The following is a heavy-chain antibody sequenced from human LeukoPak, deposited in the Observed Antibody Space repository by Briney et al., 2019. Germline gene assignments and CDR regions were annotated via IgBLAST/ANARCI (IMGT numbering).Heavy chain of an antibody. CDR2: ITWNSTYI. CDR1: GFTFSSYS. Sequence: GGSLRLSCAASGFTFSSYSMNWVRQAPGKGLEWVSSITWNSTYIYYADSVKGRFTISRDNAKNSLYLQMNSLRVEDTAVYYCARGGGSDYDTSGYYYLAVYWGQGALVTVSS. V-gene: IGHV3-21*01. D-gene: IGHD3-22*01. CDR3: ARGGGSDYDTSGYYYLAVY. J-gene: IGHJ4*02.